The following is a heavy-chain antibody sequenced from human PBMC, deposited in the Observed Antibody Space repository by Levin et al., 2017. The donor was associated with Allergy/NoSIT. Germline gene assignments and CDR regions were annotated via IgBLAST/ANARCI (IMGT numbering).Heavy chain of an antibody. J-gene: IGHJ6*02. D-gene: IGHD1-7*01. CDR3: ARVGWITGTTLSYGMDV. CDR1: GFTFSSYW. V-gene: IGHV3-74*01. CDR2: INSDGSST. Sequence: GESLKISCAASGFTFSSYWMHWVRQAPGKGLVWVSRINSDGSSTSYADSVKGRFTISRDNAKNTLYLQMNSLRAEDTAVYYCARVGWITGTTLSYGMDVWGQGTTVTVSS.